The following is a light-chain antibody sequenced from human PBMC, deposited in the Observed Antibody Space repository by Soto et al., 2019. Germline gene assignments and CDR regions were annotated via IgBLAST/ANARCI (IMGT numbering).Light chain of an antibody. CDR3: SSYAGSSVPVA. Sequence: QSALTQPPSAFGSPGQSGTISCTGASSAVGGYNFVSWYQQHPGKAPKLMIYDVTKRPSGVPDRFSGSKSGNTASLTVSGLQADDEADYYCSSYAGSSVPVAFGGGTKLTVL. V-gene: IGLV2-8*01. CDR2: DVT. J-gene: IGLJ2*01. CDR1: SSAVGGYNF.